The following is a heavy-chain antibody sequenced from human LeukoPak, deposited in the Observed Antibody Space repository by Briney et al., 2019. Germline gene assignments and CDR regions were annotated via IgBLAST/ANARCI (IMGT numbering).Heavy chain of an antibody. Sequence: PGGSLRLSCAASGFRFSDYWMNWVRQAPGKGLEWVANIKEDGSEKYCVDSVKGRFTISRDNAKNSVDLQMNRLRGEDTAVYYCVRDPDWGQGTLVTVSS. CDR2: IKEDGSEK. J-gene: IGHJ4*02. V-gene: IGHV3-7*01. CDR3: VRDPD. CDR1: GFRFSDYW.